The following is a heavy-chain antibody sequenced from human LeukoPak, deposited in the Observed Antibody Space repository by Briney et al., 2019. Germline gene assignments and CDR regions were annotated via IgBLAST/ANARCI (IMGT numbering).Heavy chain of an antibody. J-gene: IGHJ4*02. CDR2: ISGSGGST. D-gene: IGHD6-6*01. V-gene: IGHV3-23*01. CDR1: GFTFSSYA. CDR3: AKDWAQRIAARPGLLDY. Sequence: GGSLRLSCAASGFTFSSYARSWVRQAPGKGLEWVSAISGSGGSTYYADSVSGGFTISSDNSKNALYLQMNSLRAEDTAVYYCAKDWAQRIAARPGLLDYWGQGTLVTVSS.